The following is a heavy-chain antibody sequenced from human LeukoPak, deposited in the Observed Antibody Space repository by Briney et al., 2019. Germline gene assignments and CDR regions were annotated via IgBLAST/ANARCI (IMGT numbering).Heavy chain of an antibody. V-gene: IGHV3-21*01. CDR2: ISDYSSYI. CDR1: GFTFSSYN. D-gene: IGHD6-13*01. Sequence: PGGSLRLSCAASGFTFSSYNMNWVRQAPGKGLEWVSSISDYSSYIYYADSVKGRFTISRDNAKNSLYLQMNSLRAEDTAVYYCARALAGAAAGTPGAFDIWGQGTMVTVSS. J-gene: IGHJ3*02. CDR3: ARALAGAAAGTPGAFDI.